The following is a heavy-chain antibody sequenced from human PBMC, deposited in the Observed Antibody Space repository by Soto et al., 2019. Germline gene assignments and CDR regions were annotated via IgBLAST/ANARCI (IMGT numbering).Heavy chain of an antibody. CDR3: AREGGVLRMSNWLDP. Sequence: SETLSLTCTVSGDSVSRDSYYWSWVRKPPGKGLEWIGYIYHSGSTSYNPSLQSRVTMSINTSKNQFSLELSSVTAADTAIYYCAREGGVLRMSNWLDPWGQGILVTV. V-gene: IGHV4-61*01. J-gene: IGHJ5*02. D-gene: IGHD2-8*02. CDR2: IYHSGST. CDR1: GDSVSRDSYY.